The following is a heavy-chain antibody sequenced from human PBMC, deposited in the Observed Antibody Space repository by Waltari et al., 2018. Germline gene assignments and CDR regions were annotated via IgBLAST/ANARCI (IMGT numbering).Heavy chain of an antibody. CDR1: GFTLSTYR. V-gene: IGHV3-21*01. CDR2: ISRLSYI. D-gene: IGHD4-17*01. Sequence: EVQLVESGGGLVKPGGSLRLPCAASGFTLSTYRMNWVRQAPGKGLGGVSSISRLSYIYYVDSVKGRFTIPRENAKNSLYLKRNSRGAEDTAVYYWGRDVYGDYVGGGGGAFDIWGQGTMVTVSS. J-gene: IGHJ3*02. CDR3: GRDVYGDYVGGGGGAFDI.